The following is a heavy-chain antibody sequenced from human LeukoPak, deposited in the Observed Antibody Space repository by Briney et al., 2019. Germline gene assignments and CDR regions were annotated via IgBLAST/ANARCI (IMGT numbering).Heavy chain of an antibody. CDR1: GYTFTSHY. Sequence: GASVKVSCKASGYTFTSHYMHWVRQAPGQGLEWMGIINPSGGSTSYAQKFQGRVTMTRDTSTSTVYMELSSLRSEDTAVYYCAREFGDYYDSSGTNSWFDPWGQGTLVTVSS. V-gene: IGHV1-46*01. CDR2: INPSGGST. D-gene: IGHD3-22*01. CDR3: AREFGDYYDSSGTNSWFDP. J-gene: IGHJ5*02.